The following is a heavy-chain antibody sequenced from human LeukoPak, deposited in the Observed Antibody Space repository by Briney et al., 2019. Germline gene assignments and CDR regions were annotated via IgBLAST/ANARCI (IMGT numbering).Heavy chain of an antibody. V-gene: IGHV3-21*01. CDR1: GFTFSSYS. D-gene: IGHD2-15*01. CDR2: INSSSSYI. J-gene: IGHJ4*02. CDR3: ARDPPHCSGGSCYSGQVDY. Sequence: GGSLRLSCAASGFTFSSYSMNWVRQAPGKGLEWVSSINSSSSYIYYADSVKGRFTISRDNAKNSLYLQMNSLRAEDTAVYYCARDPPHCSGGSCYSGQVDYWGQGTLVTVSS.